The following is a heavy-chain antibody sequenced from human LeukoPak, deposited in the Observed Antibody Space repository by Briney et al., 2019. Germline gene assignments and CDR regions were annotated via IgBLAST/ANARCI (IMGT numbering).Heavy chain of an antibody. V-gene: IGHV3-64*01. CDR2: ISSNGGST. CDR1: GFTFSSYA. Sequence: GGSLRLSCAASGFTFSSYAMHWVRQAPGKGLEYVSAISSNGGSTYYANSVKGRFTISRDNSKNTLYLQMNSLRAEDTAVYYCARDPGGGNPDYWGQGTLVTVSS. J-gene: IGHJ4*02. D-gene: IGHD4-23*01. CDR3: ARDPGGGNPDY.